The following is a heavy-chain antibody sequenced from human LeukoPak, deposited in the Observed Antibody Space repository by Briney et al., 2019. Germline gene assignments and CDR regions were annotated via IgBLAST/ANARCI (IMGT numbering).Heavy chain of an antibody. J-gene: IGHJ4*02. CDR2: IYYSGST. V-gene: IGHV4-39*01. CDR3: ARLPDYYDSSGPG. D-gene: IGHD3-22*01. Sequence: SETLSPTCTVSGGSISSSSYYWGWIRQPPGKGLEWIGSIYYSGSTYYNPSLKSRVTISVDTSKNQFSLKLSSVTAADTAVYYCARLPDYYDSSGPGWGQGTLVTVSS. CDR1: GGSISSSSYY.